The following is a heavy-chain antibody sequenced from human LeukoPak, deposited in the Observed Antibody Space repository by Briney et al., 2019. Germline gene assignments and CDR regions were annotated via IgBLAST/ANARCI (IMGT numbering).Heavy chain of an antibody. Sequence: SETLSLTCAVSGGSISTVNYWSWLRQPPGQGLEWIGQVWHVGDANYNPSLKSRVIISVDTSQNQFSLRVYSVTAADTAVYYCARVRSTSEGLNWFDPWGPGTLVIVSS. CDR2: VWHVGDA. V-gene: IGHV4-4*02. CDR1: GGSISTVNY. CDR3: ARVRSTSEGLNWFDP. J-gene: IGHJ5*02.